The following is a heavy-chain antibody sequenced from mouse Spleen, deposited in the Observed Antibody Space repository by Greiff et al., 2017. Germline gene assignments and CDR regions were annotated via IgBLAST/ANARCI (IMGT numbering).Heavy chain of an antibody. D-gene: IGHD2-3*01. V-gene: IGHV3-6*01. J-gene: IGHJ2*01. CDR1: GYSITSGYY. CDR2: ISYDGSN. Sequence: EVKLEESGPGLVKPSQSLSLTCSVTGYSITSGYYWNWIRQFPGNKLEWMGYISYDGSNNYNPSLKNRISITRDTSKNQFFLKLNSVTTEDTATYYCARAMIDYWGQGTTLTVSS. CDR3: ARAMIDY.